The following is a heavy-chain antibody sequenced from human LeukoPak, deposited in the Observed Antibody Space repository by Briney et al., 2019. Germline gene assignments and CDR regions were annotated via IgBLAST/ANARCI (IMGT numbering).Heavy chain of an antibody. CDR3: ARSYSSSWTVDY. CDR1: GFTFSSYS. D-gene: IGHD6-13*01. V-gene: IGHV3-21*01. CDR2: ISSSSSYI. J-gene: IGHJ4*02. Sequence: GGSLRLSCAASGFTFSSYSMNWVRQVPGKGLEWVSSISSSSSYIYYADSVKGRFTISRDNAKNSLYLQMNSLRAEDTAVYYCARSYSSSWTVDYWGQGTLVTVSS.